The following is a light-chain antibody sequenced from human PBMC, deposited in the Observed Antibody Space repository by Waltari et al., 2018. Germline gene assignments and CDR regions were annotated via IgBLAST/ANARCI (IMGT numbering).Light chain of an antibody. V-gene: IGLV3-1*01. CDR3: QAWDSSTVV. CDR1: KFGAKY. J-gene: IGLJ2*01. Sequence: SYALTQPPSVSVSPAQTASITCSGHKFGAKYACWYQQKPGQSPVLVIYQDSKRPSGIPERFSGSNSGNTATLTISGTQAMDEADYYCQAWDSSTVVFGGGTKLTVL. CDR2: QDS.